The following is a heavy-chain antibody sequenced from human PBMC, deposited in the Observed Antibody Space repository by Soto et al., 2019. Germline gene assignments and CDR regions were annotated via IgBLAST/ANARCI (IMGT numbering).Heavy chain of an antibody. V-gene: IGHV4-34*01. J-gene: IGHJ4*02. CDR2: INHSGST. Sequence: QVQLQQWGAGLLKPSETLSLTCAVYGGSFSGYSWTWIRQPPGPGLEWIGEINHSGSTNYNPSLKSRVTMSVDTSKNQFSLKLTSVTAADTAVYYCARDKITGLFDYWGQGTLVTVSS. CDR3: ARDKITGLFDY. CDR1: GGSFSGYS. D-gene: IGHD2-8*02.